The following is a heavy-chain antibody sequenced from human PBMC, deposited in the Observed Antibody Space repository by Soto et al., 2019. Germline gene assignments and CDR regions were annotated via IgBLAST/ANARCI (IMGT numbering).Heavy chain of an antibody. J-gene: IGHJ4*01. CDR3: AKAQSSGQGSFDY. CDR2: ISYDGSNQ. CDR1: GFTFNIYG. Sequence: PGGSLRLSCAASGFTFNIYGMHWVRQAPDKGLEWVALISYDGSNQYYADSVKGRFTISRDNSKNTLFLQMNSLRADDTAVHYCAKAQSSGQGSFDYWGHVTLVTVSS. V-gene: IGHV3-30*18.